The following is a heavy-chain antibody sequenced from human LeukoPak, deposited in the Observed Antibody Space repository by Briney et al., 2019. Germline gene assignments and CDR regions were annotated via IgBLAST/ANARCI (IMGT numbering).Heavy chain of an antibody. CDR1: GFTFSSYG. CDR3: AKLPDGYSSGSDAFDI. CDR2: MSYDGSNK. V-gene: IGHV3-30*18. J-gene: IGHJ3*02. D-gene: IGHD6-19*01. Sequence: GGSLRLSCAASGFTFSSYGMHWVRQAPGKGLEWVAVMSYDGSNKYYADSVKGRFTISRDNPKNTLYLQMNSLRAEDTAVYYCAKLPDGYSSGSDAFDIWGQGTMVTVSS.